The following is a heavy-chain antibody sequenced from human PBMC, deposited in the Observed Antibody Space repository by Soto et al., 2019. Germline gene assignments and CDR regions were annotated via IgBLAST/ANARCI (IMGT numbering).Heavy chain of an antibody. D-gene: IGHD6-19*01. CDR2: ISYDGGNA. J-gene: IGHJ5*02. CDR3: AKSLAVSAGWFDP. CDR1: GFTFNSYG. Sequence: GGSLRLSSTASGFTFNSYGMHWVRQAPGKGLEWVAFISYDGGNAYYTDSVKGRFTISRDNSKNTVFLQMNSLRAEDTAVYFCAKSLAVSAGWFDPWRQGALVPVSS. V-gene: IGHV3-30*18.